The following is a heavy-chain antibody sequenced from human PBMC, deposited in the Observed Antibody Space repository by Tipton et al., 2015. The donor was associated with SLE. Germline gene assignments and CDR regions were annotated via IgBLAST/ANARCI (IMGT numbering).Heavy chain of an antibody. CDR1: GGSISSSSYY. V-gene: IGHV4-39*07. CDR3: ARLRVISYYFDY. J-gene: IGHJ4*02. Sequence: TLSLTCTVSGGSISSSSYYWGWIRQPPGKGLEWIGSIYYSGSTYYNPSIKSQVTISGDTSKNQFSLKLSSVTAADTAVYYCARLRVISYYFDYWGQGTLVTVSS. CDR2: IYYSGST. D-gene: IGHD2-21*01.